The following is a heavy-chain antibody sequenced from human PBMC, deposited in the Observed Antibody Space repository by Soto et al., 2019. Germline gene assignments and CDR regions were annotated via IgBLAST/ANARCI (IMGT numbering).Heavy chain of an antibody. D-gene: IGHD3-16*02. V-gene: IGHV3-21*01. CDR2: ISSSSSYI. Sequence: EVQLVESGGGLVKPGGSLRLSCAASGFTFSSYSMNWVRQAPGKGLECVSSISSSSSYIYYADSVQGRFTISRDNAKKSLHLQMNNLSAEDTAVYYCAGDSEDYFWGSYRPYWGQGPLVTVSS. J-gene: IGHJ4*02. CDR3: AGDSEDYFWGSYRPY. CDR1: GFTFSSYS.